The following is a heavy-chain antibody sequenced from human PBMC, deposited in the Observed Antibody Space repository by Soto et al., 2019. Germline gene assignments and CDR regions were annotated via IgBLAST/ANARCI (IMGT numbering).Heavy chain of an antibody. V-gene: IGHV3-11*01. Sequence: QVQLVESGGGLVKPGGSLRLSCAASGFTFSDYYMSWIRQAPGKGLEWVSYISSSGSTIYYADSVKGRSTISRDNAKNSLYLQMNSLRAEDTAVYYCARVLPSSNYVHYYYYMDVWGKGTTVTVSS. D-gene: IGHD4-4*01. J-gene: IGHJ6*03. CDR2: ISSSGSTI. CDR3: ARVLPSSNYVHYYYYMDV. CDR1: GFTFSDYY.